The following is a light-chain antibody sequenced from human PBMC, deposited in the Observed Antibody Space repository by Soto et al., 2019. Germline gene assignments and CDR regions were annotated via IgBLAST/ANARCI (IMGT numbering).Light chain of an antibody. CDR1: NIGSKS. J-gene: IGLJ2*01. CDR2: YDF. CDR3: QVWDGNSDHVV. Sequence: SYELTQPPSVSVAPGKTARITCGGNNIGSKSVHWYQQKPGQAPVLVIYYDFDRPSGIPERFSGSNSGNTATLSITRVEAGDEAAYYCQVWDGNSDHVVFGGGTKLTVL. V-gene: IGLV3-21*04.